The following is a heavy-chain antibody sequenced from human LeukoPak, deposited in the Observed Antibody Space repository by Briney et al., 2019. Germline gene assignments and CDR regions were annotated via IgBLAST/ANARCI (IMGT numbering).Heavy chain of an antibody. J-gene: IGHJ3*02. V-gene: IGHV3-48*01. CDR1: GFIFAGYT. CDR2: ISPSGGNT. D-gene: IGHD6-19*01. CDR3: ASRRSGWPNDAFDI. Sequence: GGSLRLSCAGSGFIFAGYTMNWVRQAPGKGLQWLAYISPSGGNTLYADSVKGRFTISRDNAKNSVYLQMNSLTPEDTAMYYCASRRSGWPNDAFDIWGQGTMVTVTS.